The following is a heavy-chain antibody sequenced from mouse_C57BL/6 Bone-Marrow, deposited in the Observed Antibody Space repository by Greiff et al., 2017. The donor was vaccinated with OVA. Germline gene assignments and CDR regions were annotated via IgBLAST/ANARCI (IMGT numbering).Heavy chain of an antibody. Sequence: VQLQQSGAELVRPGASVKLSCTASGFNIKDDYMHWVKQRPEQGLEWIGWIDPENGDTEYASKFQGKATITADTSSNTASLQLRSLTSEDTAVYYCTSYGNFDYWGQGTTLTVSS. V-gene: IGHV14-4*01. D-gene: IGHD2-1*01. CDR2: IDPENGDT. J-gene: IGHJ2*01. CDR1: GFNIKDDY. CDR3: TSYGNFDY.